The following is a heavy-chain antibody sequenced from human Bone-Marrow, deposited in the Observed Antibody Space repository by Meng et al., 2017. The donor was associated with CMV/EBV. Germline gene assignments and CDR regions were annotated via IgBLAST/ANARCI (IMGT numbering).Heavy chain of an antibody. V-gene: IGHV1-58*01. J-gene: IGHJ6*02. CDR2: IVVGSGNT. CDR3: AADSPYGGTNSGYYYYGMDV. CDR1: GFTFTSSA. D-gene: IGHD4-23*01. Sequence: SVKVSCKASGFTFTSSAVQWVRQARGQRLEWIGWIVVGSGNTNYAQKFQERVTITRDMSTSTAYMELSSLRSEDTAVYYCAADSPYGGTNSGYYYYGMDVWGQGTTVTVYS.